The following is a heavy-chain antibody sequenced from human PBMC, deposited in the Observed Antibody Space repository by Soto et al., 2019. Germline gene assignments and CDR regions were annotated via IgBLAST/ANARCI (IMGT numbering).Heavy chain of an antibody. CDR2: MNPNTGNT. CDR1: GYTFTGYD. J-gene: IGHJ4*02. Sequence: QVQLVQSGAEVKKPGASVKVSCKASGYTFTGYDLNWVRQATGQGLEWMGWMNPNTGNTGYEQKFQGRVTMTRDTATSTAYMELSSLRSDDTAVYYCARGKTTLTDLDYWGQGTLLTVSS. D-gene: IGHD1-1*01. V-gene: IGHV1-8*01. CDR3: ARGKTTLTDLDY.